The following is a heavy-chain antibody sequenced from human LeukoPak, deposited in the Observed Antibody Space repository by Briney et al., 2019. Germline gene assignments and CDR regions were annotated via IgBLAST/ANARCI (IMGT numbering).Heavy chain of an antibody. CDR1: GASISSYY. J-gene: IGHJ4*02. D-gene: IGHD3-3*01. CDR3: ANHADFWSGLHYFDC. V-gene: IGHV4-4*07. CDR2: IYTSGST. Sequence: SETLSLTCSVSGASISSYYWSWIRQPAGKGLEWIGRIYTSGSTNYNPSLKSRVTMSVDTSKNQFSLKLSSVTAADTAVYYCANHADFWSGLHYFDCWGQGTLVTVSS.